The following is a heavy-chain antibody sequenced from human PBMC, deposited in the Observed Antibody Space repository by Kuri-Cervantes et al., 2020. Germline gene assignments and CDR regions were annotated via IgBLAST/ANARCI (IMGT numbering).Heavy chain of an antibody. D-gene: IGHD5-12*01. CDR2: INPSGGST. Sequence: ASVKVSCKASGYTFTSYYMHWVRQAPGQGLEWMRIINPSGGSTSYAQKFQGRVTMTRDTSTSTVYMELSSLRSEDTAVYYCARDLRPIVAPLNYYYGMDVWGQGTTVTVSS. CDR3: ARDLRPIVAPLNYYYGMDV. V-gene: IGHV1-46*01. CDR1: GYTFTSYY. J-gene: IGHJ6*02.